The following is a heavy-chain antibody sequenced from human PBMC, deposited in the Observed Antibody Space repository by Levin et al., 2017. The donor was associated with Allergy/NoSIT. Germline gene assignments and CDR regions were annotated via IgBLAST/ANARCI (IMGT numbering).Heavy chain of an antibody. CDR2: ISGSGGST. J-gene: IGHJ2*01. Sequence: PSQTLSLTCAASGFTFSSYAMSWVRQAPGKGLEWVSAISGSGGSTYYADSVKGRFTISRDNSKNTLYLQMNSLRAEDTAVYYCAKDWWQQLPIGYFDLWGRGTLVTVSS. CDR1: GFTFSSYA. D-gene: IGHD6-13*01. V-gene: IGHV3-23*01. CDR3: AKDWWQQLPIGYFDL.